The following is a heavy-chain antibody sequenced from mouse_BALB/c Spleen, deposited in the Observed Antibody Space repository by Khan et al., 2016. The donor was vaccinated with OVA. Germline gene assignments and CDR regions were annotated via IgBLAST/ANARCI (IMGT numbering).Heavy chain of an antibody. J-gene: IGHJ4*01. D-gene: IGHD1-1*01. CDR1: GYIFTNYG. Sequence: QIQLVQSGPELKKPGETVKISCKASGYIFTNYGMTWVKQAPGKGLKWMGWINTYTGEPTYADDFKGRFAFSLETSANTAYLQINNLKNEYTATYFCARTLYGSGYDYAMDYWGQGTSVTVSS. CDR3: ARTLYGSGYDYAMDY. V-gene: IGHV9-3-1*01. CDR2: INTYTGEP.